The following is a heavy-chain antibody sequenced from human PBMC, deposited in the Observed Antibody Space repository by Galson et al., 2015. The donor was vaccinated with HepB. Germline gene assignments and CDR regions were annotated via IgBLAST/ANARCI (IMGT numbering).Heavy chain of an antibody. CDR2: ISSSSSYI. D-gene: IGHD1-1*01. V-gene: IGHV3-21*01. Sequence: SLRLSCAASGFTFSSYSMNWVRQAPGKGLEWVSSISSSSSYISYADSVKGRFTISRDNAKNSLYLQMNSLKAEDTAVYYCARDGYPLAGGMDVWGQGTTVTVSS. CDR3: ARDGYPLAGGMDV. J-gene: IGHJ6*02. CDR1: GFTFSSYS.